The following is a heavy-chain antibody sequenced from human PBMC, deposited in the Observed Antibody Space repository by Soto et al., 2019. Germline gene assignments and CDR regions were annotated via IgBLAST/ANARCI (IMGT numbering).Heavy chain of an antibody. CDR3: TTEGRDYGDYEDLSYYYYGMDV. CDR2: IKSKTDGGTT. V-gene: IGHV3-15*07. D-gene: IGHD4-17*01. J-gene: IGHJ6*02. CDR1: GFTFSNAW. Sequence: GGSLRLSCAASGFTFSNAWMNWVRQAPGKGLEWVGRIKSKTDGGTTDYAAPVKGRFTISRDDSKNTLYLQMNSLKTEDTAVYYCTTEGRDYGDYEDLSYYYYGMDVWGQGTTVTVSS.